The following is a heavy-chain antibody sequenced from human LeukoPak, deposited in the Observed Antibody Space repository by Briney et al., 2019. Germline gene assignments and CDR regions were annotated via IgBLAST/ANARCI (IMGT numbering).Heavy chain of an antibody. D-gene: IGHD4-4*01. V-gene: IGHV3-33*01. Sequence: GGSLRLSCAASGFTFSSYGMHWVRQAPGKGLEWVAVIWYDGSNKYYADFVKGRFTISRDNSKNTLYLQMNSLRAEDTAVYYCARDSTVTTSMDYWGQGTLVTVSS. CDR3: ARDSTVTTSMDY. J-gene: IGHJ4*02. CDR2: IWYDGSNK. CDR1: GFTFSSYG.